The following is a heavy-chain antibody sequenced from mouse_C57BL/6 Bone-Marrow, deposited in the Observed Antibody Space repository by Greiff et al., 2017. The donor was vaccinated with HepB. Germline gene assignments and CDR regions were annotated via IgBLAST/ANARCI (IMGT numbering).Heavy chain of an antibody. V-gene: IGHV14-4*01. J-gene: IGHJ3*01. D-gene: IGHD1-2*01. CDR2: IDPENGDT. CDR1: GFNIKDDY. Sequence: EVQLQQSGAELVRPGASVKLSCTASGFNIKDDYMHWVKQRPEQGLEWIGWIDPENGDTEYASKFQGKATITADTSSNTAYLQLSSLTSEDTAVYDCTTGGLRPFAYWGQGTLVTVSA. CDR3: TTGGLRPFAY.